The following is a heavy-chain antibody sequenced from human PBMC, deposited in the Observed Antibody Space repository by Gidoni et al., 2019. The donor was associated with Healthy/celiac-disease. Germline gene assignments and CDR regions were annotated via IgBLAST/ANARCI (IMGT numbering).Heavy chain of an antibody. J-gene: IGHJ3*02. CDR2: IYSGGST. Sequence: EVQLVESGGGLIQPGGSLRLSCAASGFTVSSNYMSWVRQAPGKGLEWVSVIYSGGSTYYADSVKGRFTISRDNSKNTLYLQMNSLRAEDTAVYYCARGFLAYCGGDCYPHAFDIWGQGTMVTVSS. CDR3: ARGFLAYCGGDCYPHAFDI. CDR1: GFTVSSNY. V-gene: IGHV3-53*01. D-gene: IGHD2-21*02.